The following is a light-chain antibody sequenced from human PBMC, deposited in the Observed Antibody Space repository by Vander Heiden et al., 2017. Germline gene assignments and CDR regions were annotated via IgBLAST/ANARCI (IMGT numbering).Light chain of an antibody. V-gene: IGKV1-39*01. CDR2: AAS. J-gene: IGKJ2*01. CDR3: QQSYRKPHT. Sequence: DIQMTQSPSSLSASVGDRVTITCRASQSISSYLNWYQQKPGKAPKLLIYAASSLQSGVPSRFSGRGSGTDFTLTSSSLKTEDFATDYCQQSYRKPHTFGQGTRLEIK. CDR1: QSISSY.